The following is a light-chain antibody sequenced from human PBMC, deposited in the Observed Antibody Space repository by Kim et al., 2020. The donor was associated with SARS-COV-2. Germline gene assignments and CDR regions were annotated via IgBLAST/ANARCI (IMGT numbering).Light chain of an antibody. CDR2: GNS. CDR1: SSNIGAGYD. CDR3: QSYDNSGSI. Sequence: PGPRVTISCTGSSSNIGAGYDVHWYQQLPGTAPKLLIYGNSNRPSGVPDRFSGSKSGTSASLAITGLQAEDEADYYCQSYDNSGSIFGGGTQLTVL. J-gene: IGLJ2*01. V-gene: IGLV1-40*01.